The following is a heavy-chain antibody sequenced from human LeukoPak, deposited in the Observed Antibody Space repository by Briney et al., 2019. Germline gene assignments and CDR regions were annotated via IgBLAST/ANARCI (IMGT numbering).Heavy chain of an antibody. J-gene: IGHJ4*02. V-gene: IGHV3-23*01. Sequence: GGSLRLSCAASGFTFSSYAMSWVRQAPGKGLEWVSAISGSGGSTYYADSVKGRFTISRDNSKNTLYLQMNSLRAEDTAVYYCAKGRAIVVVITGVDFDYWGQGTLVTVSS. D-gene: IGHD3-22*01. CDR1: GFTFSSYA. CDR3: AKGRAIVVVITGVDFDY. CDR2: ISGSGGST.